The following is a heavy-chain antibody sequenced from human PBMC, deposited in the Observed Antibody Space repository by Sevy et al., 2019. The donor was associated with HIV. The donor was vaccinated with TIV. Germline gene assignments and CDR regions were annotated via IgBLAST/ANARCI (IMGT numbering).Heavy chain of an antibody. CDR3: SSQRTIAVAGDYYDY. J-gene: IGHJ4*02. CDR2: IRSRAKTYAT. D-gene: IGHD6-19*01. Sequence: GGSLRLSCAASGFTFTGSTMYWVRQASGKGLEWVARIRSRAKTYATAYAASVKGRFTISRDDSRNTAYLQMNSLKTEDTAVYYCSSQRTIAVAGDYYDYWGQRTLVTVSS. CDR1: GFTFTGST. V-gene: IGHV3-73*01.